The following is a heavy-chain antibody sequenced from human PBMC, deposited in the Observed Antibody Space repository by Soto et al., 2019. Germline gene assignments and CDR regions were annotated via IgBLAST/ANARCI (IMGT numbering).Heavy chain of an antibody. J-gene: IGHJ4*02. CDR2: TSYDGGNT. CDR1: GFTFRSFV. Sequence: QVQLVESGGGVVQPGTSLRLSCVGSGFTFRSFVIHWVRQAPGKGLEWVALTSYDGGNTYYDDSVKGRFTISRDNSRNTVDLRMDSLRLEDTALYYCARWGTTGGLDVWGQGTLVSVSS. CDR3: ARWGTTGGLDV. V-gene: IGHV3-30*19. D-gene: IGHD3-16*01.